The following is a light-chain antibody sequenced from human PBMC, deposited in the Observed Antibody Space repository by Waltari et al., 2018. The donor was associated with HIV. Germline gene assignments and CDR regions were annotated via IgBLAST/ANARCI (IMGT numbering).Light chain of an antibody. CDR3: NSYAGSNNWV. CDR2: EVN. Sequence: QSALTQPPSASGSPGQSVTISCTGTSSDVGGSKCVSWYQQHPGKAPKLMIYEVNNRPSGVPDRFSGSKSANTASLTVSGLQADDEADYYCNSYAGSNNWVFGGGTKLTVL. J-gene: IGLJ3*02. V-gene: IGLV2-8*01. CDR1: SSDVGGSKC.